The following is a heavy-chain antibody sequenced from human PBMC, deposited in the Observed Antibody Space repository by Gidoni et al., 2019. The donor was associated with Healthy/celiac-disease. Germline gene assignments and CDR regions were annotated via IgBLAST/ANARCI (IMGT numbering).Heavy chain of an antibody. V-gene: IGHV1-18*01. CDR2: ISAYNGTT. J-gene: IGHJ5*02. CDR3: ARVLESSITIFGVVPYYPWSVVWFDP. D-gene: IGHD3-3*01. CDR1: GHTFTSYG. Sequence: QVQLEESGAEVMTPGASAKVCGKASGHTFTSYGISWVREPPGQGLEWMGWISAYNGTTNYAQKLQGRVTMSTDTSTSTASMELRSLRSDDTAVYYCARVLESSITIFGVVPYYPWSVVWFDPWGQGTLVTVSS.